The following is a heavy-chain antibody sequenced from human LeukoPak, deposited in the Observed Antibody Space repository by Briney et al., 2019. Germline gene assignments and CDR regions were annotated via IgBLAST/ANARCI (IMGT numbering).Heavy chain of an antibody. CDR2: ISSSGSTI. J-gene: IGHJ4*02. Sequence: GGSLRLSCAASGFTFSSYEMNWVRQAPGKGLEWVSYISSSGSTIYYADSVKGRFTISRDNAKNSLYLQMNSLRAEDTAVYYCARVPFGELSNFDYWGQGTLVTVSS. CDR3: ARVPFGELSNFDY. V-gene: IGHV3-48*03. D-gene: IGHD3-10*01. CDR1: GFTFSSYE.